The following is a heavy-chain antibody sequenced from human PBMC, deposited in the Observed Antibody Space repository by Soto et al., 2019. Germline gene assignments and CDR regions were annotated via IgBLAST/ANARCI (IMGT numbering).Heavy chain of an antibody. Sequence: QVQLQESGPGLVKPSQTLSLTCTVSGGSISSGDYYWSWIRQPPGKGLEWIGYIYYSGSTYYNPSLKSRVTISVYTSKNQFSLKLSSVTAADTAVYYCARAPTSYNWNLYYFDYWGQGTLVTVSS. J-gene: IGHJ4*02. CDR2: IYYSGST. CDR1: GGSISSGDYY. V-gene: IGHV4-30-4*01. CDR3: ARAPTSYNWNLYYFDY. D-gene: IGHD1-20*01.